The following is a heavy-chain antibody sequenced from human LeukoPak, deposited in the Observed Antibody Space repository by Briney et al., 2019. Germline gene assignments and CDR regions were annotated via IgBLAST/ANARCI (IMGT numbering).Heavy chain of an antibody. J-gene: IGHJ4*02. CDR3: ARMYYYGSGSYSAFDY. V-gene: IGHV1-2*06. CDR2: ISPDSGGT. D-gene: IGHD3-10*01. CDR1: GYTFTGYY. Sequence: ASVKVSCKASGYTFTGYYVHWVRQAPGQGLEWMGRISPDSGGTNYAQKFQGRVTMTRDSSISTAYMELSRLRSDDMAVYYCARMYYYGSGSYSAFDYWGQGTLVTVSS.